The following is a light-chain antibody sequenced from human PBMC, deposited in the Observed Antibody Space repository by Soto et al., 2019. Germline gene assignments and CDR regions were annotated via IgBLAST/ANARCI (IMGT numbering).Light chain of an antibody. Sequence: IPLTQSPSSLSASVGDRVSITCRASQDIKTYLAWYQQKRGKAPKLLISGTFTLQSGVPSRFNGSGSGTDFTLIISRLQPEDFATYYCQHLNNYPPFTFGPGTKVDLE. CDR1: QDIKTY. J-gene: IGKJ3*01. CDR3: QHLNNYPPFT. CDR2: GTF. V-gene: IGKV1-9*01.